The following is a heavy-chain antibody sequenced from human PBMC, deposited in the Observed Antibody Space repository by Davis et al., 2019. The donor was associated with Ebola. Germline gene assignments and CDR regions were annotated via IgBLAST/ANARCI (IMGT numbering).Heavy chain of an antibody. Sequence: SETLSLTCTVSGGSISSNNYYWGWIRQPPGKGLEWIGSIYYRGTTYYTPSLKSRVTISVDTSNNQFSLKLSSVTAADTAVYYCARHGVTTEYAFDIWGQGTMVTVSS. V-gene: IGHV4-39*01. CDR2: IYYRGTT. CDR3: ARHGVTTEYAFDI. D-gene: IGHD4-17*01. J-gene: IGHJ3*02. CDR1: GGSISSNNYY.